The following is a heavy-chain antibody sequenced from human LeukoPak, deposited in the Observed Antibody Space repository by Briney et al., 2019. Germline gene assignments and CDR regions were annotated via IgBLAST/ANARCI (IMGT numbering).Heavy chain of an antibody. CDR2: IRYDGSNK. J-gene: IGHJ6*03. Sequence: GGSLRLSCAASGFTFSSYGMHWVRQAPGKGLEWVAFIRYDGSNKYYADSVKGRFTISRDNSKNTLYLQMNSLRAEDTAVYYCAKDSRPAAYYYYMDVWGKGTTVTVSS. CDR3: AKDSRPAAYYYYMDV. V-gene: IGHV3-30*02. CDR1: GFTFSSYG. D-gene: IGHD2-2*01.